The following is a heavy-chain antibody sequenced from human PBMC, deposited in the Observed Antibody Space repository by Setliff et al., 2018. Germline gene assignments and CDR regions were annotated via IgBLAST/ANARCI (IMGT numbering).Heavy chain of an antibody. J-gene: IGHJ6*02. V-gene: IGHV4-39*02. CDR1: GGSFNSYY. Sequence: KTSETLSLTCTVYGGSFNSYYWSWIRQPPGKGLEWIGSIYYSGRTYYNPSLKSRVTISVDTSKNQFSLKLSSVTAADTAVYYCARDHAYGSRFYYYYYGMDVWGQGTTVTVSS. D-gene: IGHD3-10*01. CDR2: IYYSGRT. CDR3: ARDHAYGSRFYYYYYGMDV.